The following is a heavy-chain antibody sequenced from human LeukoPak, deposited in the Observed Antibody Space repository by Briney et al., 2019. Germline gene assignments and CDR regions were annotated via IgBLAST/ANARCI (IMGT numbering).Heavy chain of an antibody. V-gene: IGHV3-64*01. CDR2: ISGNGVSI. Sequence: GGSLRLSCEASGFTFSSYAMYWVRQSPGKGLEYVSVISGNGVSISYANSVKGRFNISRDNSKNTLYLQMGSLRSEDMAVYYCARDVAVGGTSWFDPWGQGTLVTVSS. CDR1: GFTFSSYA. CDR3: ARDVAVGGTSWFDP. D-gene: IGHD6-19*01. J-gene: IGHJ5*02.